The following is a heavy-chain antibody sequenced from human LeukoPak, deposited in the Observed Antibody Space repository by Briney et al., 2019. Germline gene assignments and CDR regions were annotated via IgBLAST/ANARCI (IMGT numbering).Heavy chain of an antibody. CDR2: INHSGST. CDR1: GGSFSGYY. Sequence: PSETLSLTCAVYGGSFSGYYWSWIRQPPGKGLEWIGEINHSGSTNYNPSLKSRVTISVDTSKNQFSLKLSSVTAADTAVYYCASTGGYSGYDPLYYYYGMDVWGQGTTVTVSS. CDR3: ASTGGYSGYDPLYYYYGMDV. V-gene: IGHV4-34*01. J-gene: IGHJ6*02. D-gene: IGHD5-12*01.